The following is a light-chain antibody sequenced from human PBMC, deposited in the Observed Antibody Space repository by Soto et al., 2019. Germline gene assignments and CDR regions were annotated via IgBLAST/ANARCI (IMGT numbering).Light chain of an antibody. Sequence: EVVMTQSPATLSASPGERVTLSCRASQNLGSSLAWYQQRPGQAPSLLLYGGSTRATGIPARFSGSGSRTEFTVTISSLQSEDFEVYYFQQYNYWPPDTFGQGTNLEFK. CDR1: QNLGSS. CDR2: GGS. V-gene: IGKV3-15*01. CDR3: QQYNYWPPDT. J-gene: IGKJ2*01.